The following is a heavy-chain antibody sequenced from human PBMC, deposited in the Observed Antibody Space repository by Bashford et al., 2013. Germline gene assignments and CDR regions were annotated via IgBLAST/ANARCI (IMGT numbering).Heavy chain of an antibody. Sequence: SLRLSCAASGFIFDDYAMHWVRQAPGKGLEWVSGISWNSGSINYADSVKGRFTISRDNANTSLYLQMSSLRADDTALYYCDKRSHSYTAMDSYFDYVGPGNPGPPSP. CDR3: DKRSHSYTAMDSYFDY. D-gene: IGHD5-18*01. J-gene: IGHJ4*02. CDR1: GFIFDDYA. V-gene: IGHV3-9*01. CDR2: ISWNSGSI.